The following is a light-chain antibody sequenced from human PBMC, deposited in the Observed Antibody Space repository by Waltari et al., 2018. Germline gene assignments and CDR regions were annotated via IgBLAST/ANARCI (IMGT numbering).Light chain of an antibody. J-gene: IGLJ2*01. CDR2: DVD. CDR1: ADDVGQFNL. Sequence: QSALTQPASVSGSPAQSITISCAGSADDVGQFNLVSWYQPHPGEAPKRIMYDVDKRPSGVSHGFSGSKSGDAASLTISGLQSEDEADFYCFSYAGSGALAFFGGGTKVTVL. V-gene: IGLV2-23*02. CDR3: FSYAGSGALAF.